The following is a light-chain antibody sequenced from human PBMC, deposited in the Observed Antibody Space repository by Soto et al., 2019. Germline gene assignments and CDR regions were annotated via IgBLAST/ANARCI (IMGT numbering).Light chain of an antibody. J-gene: IGLJ1*01. CDR2: DVS. CDR3: CSYAGRYTYI. Sequence: QSVLTQPRSVSGSPGQSVTISCAGTSSDVGGYNYVSWYQQHPGKAPKLMIYDVSKRPSGVPDRFSGSKSGNTASLTISGLQAEDEVDYYCCSYAGRYTYIFGTGTKLTVL. CDR1: SSDVGGYNY. V-gene: IGLV2-11*01.